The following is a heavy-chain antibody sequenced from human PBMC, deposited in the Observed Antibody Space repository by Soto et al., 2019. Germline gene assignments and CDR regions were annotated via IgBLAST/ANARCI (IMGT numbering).Heavy chain of an antibody. Sequence: QVQLQESGPGLVKPSQTLSLTCTASGGSINSGTYYWSWIRQHPEKGLEWIGYIDNSGSTYSNPSLKSRMTTYLDTSKILFSLKVTAMTAADTAVYYGSRGGTSEYWPGHGEAFDTWGPATRVTVSS. D-gene: IGHD1-7*01. CDR1: GGSINSGTYY. V-gene: IGHV4-31*03. CDR3: SRGGTSEYWPGHGEAFDT. CDR2: IDNSGST. J-gene: IGHJ3*02.